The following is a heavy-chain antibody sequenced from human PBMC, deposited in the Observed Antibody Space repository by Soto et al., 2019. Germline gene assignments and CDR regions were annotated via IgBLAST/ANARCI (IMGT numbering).Heavy chain of an antibody. CDR2: ISIYVSYS. Sequence: VQLVQSGAELKMPGASVKVSCKTSGYIFSNYGLTWGRQAPGQGLEWMGWISIYVSYSHFSPKCHGGLIMTTDTSTTTALMELRNLRIYDTAVYFCAKNSSRDWLESWGQGTLITVSS. CDR3: AKNSSRDWLES. D-gene: IGHD6-13*01. J-gene: IGHJ5*01. CDR1: GYIFSNYG. V-gene: IGHV1-18*01.